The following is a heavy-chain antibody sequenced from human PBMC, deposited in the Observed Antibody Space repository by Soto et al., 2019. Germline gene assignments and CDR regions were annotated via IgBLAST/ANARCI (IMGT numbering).Heavy chain of an antibody. Sequence: EVQLVESGGGLVQPGGSLRLSCAGSGFTFSNYDMSWVRQTTGKRLEWVSTIGVGGDTYYADSVKGRFTVFRENAKNSLYLQMNSLRVGDTAVYYCARAVEVDPIDYWGQGTLVTVPS. D-gene: IGHD1-1*01. CDR2: IGVGGDT. V-gene: IGHV3-13*01. J-gene: IGHJ4*02. CDR1: GFTFSNYD. CDR3: ARAVEVDPIDY.